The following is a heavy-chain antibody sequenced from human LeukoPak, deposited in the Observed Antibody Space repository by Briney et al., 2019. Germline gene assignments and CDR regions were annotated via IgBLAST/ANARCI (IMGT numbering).Heavy chain of an antibody. J-gene: IGHJ4*02. CDR2: IYYSGST. D-gene: IGHD1-26*01. V-gene: IGHV4-59*01. CDR3: ARIGSGSYLTLDY. Sequence: KPSETLSLTCTVSGGSISSYYWSWIRQPPGKGLEWIGYIYYSGSTNYNPSLKSRVTISVDTSKNQFSLKLSPMTAADTAVYYCARIGSGSYLTLDYWGQGTLVTVSS. CDR1: GGSISSYY.